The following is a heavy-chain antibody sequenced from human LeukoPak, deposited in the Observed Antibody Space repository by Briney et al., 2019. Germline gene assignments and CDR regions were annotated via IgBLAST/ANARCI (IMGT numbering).Heavy chain of an antibody. V-gene: IGHV3-33*01. CDR1: GFTFSSYG. CDR3: AREAYGDYYFDY. CDR2: IWYDGSNK. D-gene: IGHD4-17*01. J-gene: IGHJ4*02. Sequence: GRSLRLSCAVSGFTFSSYGMHWVRQAPGKGLEWVAVIWYDGSNKYYADSVKGRFTISRDNSKNTLYLQMNSLRAEDTAVYYCAREAYGDYYFDYWGQGTLVTVSS.